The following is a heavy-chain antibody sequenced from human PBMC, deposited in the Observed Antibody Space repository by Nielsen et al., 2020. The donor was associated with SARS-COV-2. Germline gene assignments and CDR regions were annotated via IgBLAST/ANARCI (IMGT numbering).Heavy chain of an antibody. Sequence: GGSLRLSCAASGFTFSTYAMNWVRQAPGKGLEWVSVIFGGDSNTNYADSVKGRFTISRDNSKNTLYLHMNSLRVEDTAVYYCAKDSYVYGDYFDSWGQGTLVTVSS. CDR1: GFTFSTYA. D-gene: IGHD5-12*01. CDR3: AKDSYVYGDYFDS. J-gene: IGHJ4*02. V-gene: IGHV3-23*03. CDR2: IFGGDSNT.